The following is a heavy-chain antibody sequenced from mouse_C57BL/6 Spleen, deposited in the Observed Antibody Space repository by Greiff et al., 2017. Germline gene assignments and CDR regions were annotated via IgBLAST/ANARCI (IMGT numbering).Heavy chain of an antibody. Sequence: VQLQQSGAELVRPGASVKLSCTASGFNIKDYYMHWVKQRPEQGLEWIGRIDPEDGDTEYAPKFQGKATMTADTSSNTAYLQLSSLTSEDTAVYYCTRPIYYDYEGAMGCWGQRTSVTVSS. CDR3: TRPIYYDYEGAMGC. J-gene: IGHJ4*01. D-gene: IGHD2-4*01. V-gene: IGHV14-1*01. CDR2: IDPEDGDT. CDR1: GFNIKDYY.